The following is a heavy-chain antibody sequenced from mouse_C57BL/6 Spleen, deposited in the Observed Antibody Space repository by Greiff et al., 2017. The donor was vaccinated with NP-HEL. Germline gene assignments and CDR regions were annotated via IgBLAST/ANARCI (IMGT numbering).Heavy chain of an antibody. V-gene: IGHV1-80*01. J-gene: IGHJ4*01. CDR3: ARTYGSSLRYYAMDY. CDR1: GYAFSSYW. Sequence: VQLQQSGAELVKPGASVKISCKASGYAFSSYWMNWVKQRPGKGLEWIGQIYPGDGDTNYNGQFKGKATLTADKSSSTAYMQLSSLTSEDSAVYFCARTYGSSLRYYAMDYWGQGTSVTVSS. D-gene: IGHD1-1*01. CDR2: IYPGDGDT.